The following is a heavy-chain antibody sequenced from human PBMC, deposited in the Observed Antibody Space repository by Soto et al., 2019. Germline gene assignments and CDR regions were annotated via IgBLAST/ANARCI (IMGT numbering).Heavy chain of an antibody. V-gene: IGHV1-2*04. D-gene: IGHD5-12*01. J-gene: IGHJ3*02. CDR2: INPNSGGT. CDR3: ARVLKVERRDGYNSLNAFDI. CDR1: GYTFTGYY. Sequence: ASVKVSCKASGYTFTGYYMHWVRQAPGQGLEWMGWINPNSGGTNYAQKFQGWVTMTRDTSISTAYMELSRLRSDDTAVYYCARVLKVERRDGYNSLNAFDIWGQGTMVNIS.